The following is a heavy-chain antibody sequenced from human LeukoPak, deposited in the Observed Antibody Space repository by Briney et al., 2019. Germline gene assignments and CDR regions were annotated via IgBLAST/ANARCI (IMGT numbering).Heavy chain of an antibody. CDR2: ISGNAGST. CDR3: AKDTSTSWPYYFHY. V-gene: IGHV3-23*01. CDR1: GFTFSNSA. J-gene: IGHJ4*02. D-gene: IGHD6-13*01. Sequence: GGSLRLSCAASGFTFSNSAMSWVRPAPGKGLEWVSGISGNAGSTYYADSVKGRFTISRDNSKNTLYLQMNSLRADDTAVYFCAKDTSTSWPYYFHYWGQGTLVTVSS.